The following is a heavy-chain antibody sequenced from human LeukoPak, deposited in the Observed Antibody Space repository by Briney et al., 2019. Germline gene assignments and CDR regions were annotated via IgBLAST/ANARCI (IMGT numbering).Heavy chain of an antibody. CDR2: FYTSGST. V-gene: IGHV4-4*07. D-gene: IGHD3-22*01. CDR1: GGSISSYY. J-gene: IGHJ5*02. CDR3: AGGRAYYDSSGPRLDP. Sequence: SETLSLTCTVSGGSISSYYWSWIRQPAGKGLEWIGHFYTSGSTNYNPSFKSRVTMSVDTSKNQFSLRLSSVTAADTAMYYCAGGRAYYDSSGPRLDPWGQGTPVTVSS.